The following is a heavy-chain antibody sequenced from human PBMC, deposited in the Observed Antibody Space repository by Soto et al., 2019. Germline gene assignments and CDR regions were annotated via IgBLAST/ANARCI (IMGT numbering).Heavy chain of an antibody. CDR1: GYTFTAYY. Sequence: QVQLVQSGAEVKKPGASVKVSCKASGYTFTAYYMHWVRQAPGQGLEWMGWINPNSGGTNYAQRFQGWVTMTRDTSINTAYMELGGLKSDDTAVYYCARDRGSPDAFDIWGQGTMVTVSS. CDR3: ARDRGSPDAFDI. V-gene: IGHV1-2*04. D-gene: IGHD3-10*01. CDR2: INPNSGGT. J-gene: IGHJ3*02.